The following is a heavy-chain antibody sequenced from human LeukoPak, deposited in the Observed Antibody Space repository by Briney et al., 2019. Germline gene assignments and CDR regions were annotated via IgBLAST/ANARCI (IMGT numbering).Heavy chain of an antibody. J-gene: IGHJ4*02. Sequence: PGGSLRLAWAASGFTFSSYGMSWVRQAPGKGLEWVSAISGSGGSTYYEDSVKGRFTISRDNSKNTLYLQMNSLRAEDTAVYYCAKGGVWGSYRKYYFDYWGQGTLVTVSS. CDR2: ISGSGGST. CDR1: GFTFSSYG. CDR3: AKGGVWGSYRKYYFDY. V-gene: IGHV3-23*01. D-gene: IGHD3-16*02.